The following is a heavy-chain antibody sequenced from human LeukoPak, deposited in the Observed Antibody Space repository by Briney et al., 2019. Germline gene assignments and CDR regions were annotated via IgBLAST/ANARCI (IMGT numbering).Heavy chain of an antibody. CDR3: ARLGYCRSSMCYSVDY. J-gene: IGHJ4*02. D-gene: IGHD2-15*01. CDR1: RHSFHSQW. CDR2: IYPDDSDT. Sequence: GESLKISCKGPRHSFHSQWIGWVRQMPGKGLEWMGIIYPDDSDTRYSPSFQGQVTISADKSISTAYLQWNSLEASDSAIYYCARLGYCRSSMCYSVDYWGQGTLVTVSS. V-gene: IGHV5-51*01.